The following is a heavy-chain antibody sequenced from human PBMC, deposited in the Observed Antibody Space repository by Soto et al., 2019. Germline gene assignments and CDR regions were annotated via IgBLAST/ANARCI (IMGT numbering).Heavy chain of an antibody. Sequence: GGSLRLSCAASGFTFDDYAMHWVRQAPGKGLEWVSGISWNSGSIGYADSVKGRFTISRDNAKNSLYLQMNSLRAEDTALYYCAKGGQQLYYYYGMDVWGQGTTVTVSS. D-gene: IGHD6-13*01. CDR3: AKGGQQLYYYYGMDV. J-gene: IGHJ6*02. V-gene: IGHV3-9*01. CDR1: GFTFDDYA. CDR2: ISWNSGSI.